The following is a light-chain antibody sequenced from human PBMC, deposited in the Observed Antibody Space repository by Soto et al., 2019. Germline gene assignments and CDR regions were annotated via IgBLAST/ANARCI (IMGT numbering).Light chain of an antibody. CDR1: QSVKSN. V-gene: IGKV3-15*01. J-gene: IGKJ4*01. Sequence: EKVMTQSPAALSVSPGERATLSCRASQSVKSNLAWYQQKPGQAPKLLLYGASTRATGIPASFSGSASGTEFTLTISSLQSEDSAVYYCQQYNDWPLTFGGGTKVEIK. CDR3: QQYNDWPLT. CDR2: GAS.